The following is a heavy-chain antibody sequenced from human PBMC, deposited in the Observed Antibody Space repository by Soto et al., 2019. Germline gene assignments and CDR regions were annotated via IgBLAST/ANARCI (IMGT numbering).Heavy chain of an antibody. CDR1: GDTVTGYY. J-gene: IGHJ4*02. D-gene: IGHD7-27*01. CDR2: INPNSGGT. Sequence: GASVKVSCKASGDTVTGYYMHCVRRAPGQGLEWMGWINPNSGGTNYAQKFQGRVTMTRDTSISKAYMELYRLRSDDTAVYYCARGSVGMLDYWGQGTLVTVSS. CDR3: ARGSVGMLDY. V-gene: IGHV1-2*02.